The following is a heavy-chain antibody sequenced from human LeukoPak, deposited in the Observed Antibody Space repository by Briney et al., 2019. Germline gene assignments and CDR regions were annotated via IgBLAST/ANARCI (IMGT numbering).Heavy chain of an antibody. CDR3: ARDPDYCSSTSCPPNFDY. V-gene: IGHV3-20*04. D-gene: IGHD2-2*01. CDR2: INWNGGST. CDR1: GFTFDDYG. Sequence: GGSLRLSCAASGFTFDDYGMSWVHQAPGKGLEWVSGINWNGGSTGYADSVKGRFTISRDNAKNSLYLQMNSLRAEDTALYYCARDPDYCSSTSCPPNFDYWGQGTLVTVSS. J-gene: IGHJ4*02.